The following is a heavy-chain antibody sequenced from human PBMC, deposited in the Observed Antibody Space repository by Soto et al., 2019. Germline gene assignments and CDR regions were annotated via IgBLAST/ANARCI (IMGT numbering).Heavy chain of an antibody. CDR3: ASWRGIAARGGGYYYYYYGMDV. Sequence: SETLSLTCAVYGGSFSGYYWSWIRQPPGMGLEWIGEINHSGSTNYNPSLKSRVTISVDTSKNQFSLKLSSVTAADTAVYYCASWRGIAARGGGYYYYYYGMDVWGQGTTVTVSS. V-gene: IGHV4-34*01. CDR2: INHSGST. CDR1: GGSFSGYY. D-gene: IGHD6-25*01. J-gene: IGHJ6*02.